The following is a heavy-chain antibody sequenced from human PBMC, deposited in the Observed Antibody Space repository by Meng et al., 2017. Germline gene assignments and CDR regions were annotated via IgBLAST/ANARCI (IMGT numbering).Heavy chain of an antibody. CDR2: INPNSGGT. CDR1: GYTFTGYY. V-gene: IGHV1-2*02. CDR3: ARDEWGSGSYYNLDY. J-gene: IGHJ4*02. Sequence: ASVKVSCKASGYTFTGYYMHWVRQAPGQGLEWMGWINPNSGGTNYAQKFQGRVTMTRDTSISTAYMELSRLRSDDTAVYYWARDEWGSGSYYNLDYWGQGTLVTFSS. D-gene: IGHD3-10*01.